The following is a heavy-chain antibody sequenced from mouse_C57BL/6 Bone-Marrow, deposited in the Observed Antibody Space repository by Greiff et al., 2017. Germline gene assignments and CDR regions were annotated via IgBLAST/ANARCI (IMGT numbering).Heavy chain of an antibody. V-gene: IGHV1-7*01. J-gene: IGHJ1*03. Sequence: QVQLQQSGAELAKPGASVKLSCKASGYTFTSYWLHWVKQRPGQGLEWIGYINPSSGYTKYNQKFKDNATLTADKSSSQAYMQMSSLTYADSADYYCAGSYHGNYAYWHFDVCGTGPTVTVSS. D-gene: IGHD2-1*01. CDR3: AGSYHGNYAYWHFDV. CDR1: GYTFTSYW. CDR2: INPSSGYT.